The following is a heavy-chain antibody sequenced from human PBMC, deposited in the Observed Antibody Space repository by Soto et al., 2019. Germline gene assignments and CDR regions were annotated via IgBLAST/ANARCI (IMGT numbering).Heavy chain of an antibody. CDR2: ISAVTSAI. V-gene: IGHV3-23*01. CDR3: GRYVVGRGKYAPGY. CDR1: GFIFSNYA. Sequence: EVQLLESGGALVQPGGSLTLSCAASGFIFSNYAMSWARLAPGKGLEWVSSISAVTSAINYADPVRGRFAMSRDNSENKVYLQMDSLRVEDTAIYYCGRYVVGRGKYAPGYWGQGTLVTVSS. J-gene: IGHJ4*02. D-gene: IGHD3-10*01.